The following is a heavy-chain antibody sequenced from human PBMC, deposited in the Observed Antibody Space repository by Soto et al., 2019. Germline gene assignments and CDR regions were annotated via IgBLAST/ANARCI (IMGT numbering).Heavy chain of an antibody. CDR2: IIPIFGTA. D-gene: IGHD6-6*01. V-gene: IGHV1-69*12. CDR3: ARAGIVSSSSEEADAFDI. Sequence: QVQLVQSGAEVKKPGSSVKVSCKASGGTFSSYAISWVRQAPGQGLEWMGGIIPIFGTANYAQKFQGRVTITADETKSTDDMELISLRSEDTAVYYCARAGIVSSSSEEADAFDIWGQGTMVTVSS. CDR1: GGTFSSYA. J-gene: IGHJ3*02.